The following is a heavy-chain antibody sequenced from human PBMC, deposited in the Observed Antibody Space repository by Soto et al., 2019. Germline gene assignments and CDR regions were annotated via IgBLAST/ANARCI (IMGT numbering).Heavy chain of an antibody. CDR1: GYTFTSYA. V-gene: IGHV1-3*01. J-gene: IGHJ2*01. CDR3: AREGITMIAGTFDL. CDR2: INDGNGNT. D-gene: IGHD3-22*01. Sequence: QVQLVQSGAEVKKPGASVKVSCKASGYTFTSYAMHWVRQAPGQRLEWMGWINDGNGNTKYSQKFQGRVTITRDTSASTAYMELSSLRSEDTAVYYCAREGITMIAGTFDLWGSGTMVTVSS.